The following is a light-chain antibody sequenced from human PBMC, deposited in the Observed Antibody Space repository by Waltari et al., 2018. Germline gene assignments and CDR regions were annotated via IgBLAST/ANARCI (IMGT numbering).Light chain of an antibody. V-gene: IGKV3-20*01. Sequence: ETVLTQSPGTLSLSPGERVTLSCRASQSVSRTLAWYQQKPGQAPRLLIYGASIRATGIPDRFSGSGSGTDFSLTISRLEPEDFAVYYCQHYRSLPVTFGQGTKVEIK. J-gene: IGKJ1*01. CDR2: GAS. CDR1: QSVSRT. CDR3: QHYRSLPVT.